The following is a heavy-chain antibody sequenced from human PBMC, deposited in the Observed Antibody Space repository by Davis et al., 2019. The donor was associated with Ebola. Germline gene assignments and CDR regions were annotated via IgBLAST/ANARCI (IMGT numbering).Heavy chain of an antibody. V-gene: IGHV4-39*01. CDR1: GGSITSSTRYY. CDR3: ARHRGYSSAAPWYFDL. CDR2: IYHTGNT. J-gene: IGHJ2*01. Sequence: SETLSLTCSVPGGSITSSTRYYWGWIRRPPGQGLEWIASIYHTGNTYYNPSFQSRVTISVYTFKNQLSLTLDSVTAADTAVYYCARHRGYSSAAPWYFDLWGRGTLVTVSS. D-gene: IGHD6-25*01.